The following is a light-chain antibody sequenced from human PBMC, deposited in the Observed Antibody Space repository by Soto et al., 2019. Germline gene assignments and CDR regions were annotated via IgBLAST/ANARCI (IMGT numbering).Light chain of an antibody. CDR3: QQYGYSPLT. J-gene: IGKJ4*01. V-gene: IGKV3-20*01. CDR1: QSVSTSN. CDR2: GAS. Sequence: EIVLTQSPGTLSLSPGERVTLSCRASQSVSTSNLAWYQQKPGQAPRLLIDGASSRATGIPDTFSGSGSGTDFTLTISRLEPEDFEVYYCQQYGYSPLTFGGGTKVEIK.